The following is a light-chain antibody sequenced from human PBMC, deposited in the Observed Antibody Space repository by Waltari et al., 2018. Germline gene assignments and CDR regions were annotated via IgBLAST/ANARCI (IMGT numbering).Light chain of an antibody. CDR3: ASWDGSLGGVV. CDR1: DYNIGKHV. Sequence: QSVLSQPPSASGTPGQRVATSSSGSDYNIGKHVVYWYHQPPGAAPKLLIYRNNHRPSGVPDLFSGSKSGPSASLAISGLRSEDEALYYCASWDGSLGGVVFGGGTKLTVL. J-gene: IGLJ2*01. V-gene: IGLV1-47*01. CDR2: RNN.